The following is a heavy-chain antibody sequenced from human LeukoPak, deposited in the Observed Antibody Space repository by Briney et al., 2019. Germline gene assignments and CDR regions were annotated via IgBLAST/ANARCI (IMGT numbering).Heavy chain of an antibody. CDR2: ISGSGGST. V-gene: IGHV3-23*01. D-gene: IGHD3-22*01. CDR1: GFTFSSYA. CDR3: AKGPYDSSGYGFDY. Sequence: PGGSLRLSCAASGFTFSSYAMSWFRQAPGKGLEWVSAISGSGGSTYYADSVKGRFTISRDNSKNTLYLQMNSLRAEDTAVYYCAKGPYDSSGYGFDYWGQGTLVTVSS. J-gene: IGHJ4*02.